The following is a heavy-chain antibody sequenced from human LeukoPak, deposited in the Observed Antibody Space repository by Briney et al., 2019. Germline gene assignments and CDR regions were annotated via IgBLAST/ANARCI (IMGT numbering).Heavy chain of an antibody. CDR2: ISYDGSNK. Sequence: GRSLRLSFAASGFPFSSYAMHWVRQAPGKGLGWVAVISYDGSNKYYPDSVKGRFTISRDNSKNTLYLQMNSLRAEDTAVYYCARGPRITGTDYWGQGTLVTVSS. D-gene: IGHD3-3*01. J-gene: IGHJ4*02. CDR1: GFPFSSYA. V-gene: IGHV3-30-3*01. CDR3: ARGPRITGTDY.